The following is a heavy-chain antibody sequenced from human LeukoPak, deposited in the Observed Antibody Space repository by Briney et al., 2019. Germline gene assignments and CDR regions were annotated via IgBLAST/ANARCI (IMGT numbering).Heavy chain of an antibody. V-gene: IGHV3-11*04. Sequence: PGGSLRLSCAAPGFTFSDYYMSWIRQAPGKGLEWVSYISSSGSTIYYADSVKGRFTISRDNAKNSLYLQMNSLRAEDTAVYYCAGTIFGVVITPLDVWGKGTTVTVSS. CDR2: ISSSGSTI. CDR3: AGTIFGVVITPLDV. CDR1: GFTFSDYY. J-gene: IGHJ6*04. D-gene: IGHD3-3*01.